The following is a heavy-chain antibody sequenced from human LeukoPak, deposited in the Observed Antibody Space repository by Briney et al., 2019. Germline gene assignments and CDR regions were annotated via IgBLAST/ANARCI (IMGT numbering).Heavy chain of an antibody. Sequence: PGGSLRLSCAASGFTFDDYAMHWVRQAPGKGLEWVSGISWNSGSIGYADSVKGRFTISRDNAKNSLYLQMNSLRAEDTALYYCAKVRGLKDYWGQGTLVTVSS. J-gene: IGHJ4*02. CDR1: GFTFDDYA. V-gene: IGHV3-9*01. CDR2: ISWNSGSI. CDR3: AKVRGLKDY.